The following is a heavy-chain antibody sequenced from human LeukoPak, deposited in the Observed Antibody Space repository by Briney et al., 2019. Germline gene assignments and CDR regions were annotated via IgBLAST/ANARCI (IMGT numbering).Heavy chain of an antibody. CDR1: GFTFSSYS. Sequence: PGGSLRLSCAASGFTFSSYSMNWVRQAPGKGLEWVSYISSSGSTIYYADSVKGRFTISRDNAKNSLYLQMNSLRAEDTAVYYCARIIRNWFDPWGQGTLVTVSS. V-gene: IGHV3-48*04. CDR3: ARIIRNWFDP. J-gene: IGHJ5*02. CDR2: ISSSGSTI. D-gene: IGHD2/OR15-2a*01.